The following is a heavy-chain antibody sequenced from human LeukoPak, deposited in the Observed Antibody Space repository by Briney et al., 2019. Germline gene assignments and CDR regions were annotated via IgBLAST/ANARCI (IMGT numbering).Heavy chain of an antibody. V-gene: IGHV4-39*07. CDR1: GGSISSSSYY. J-gene: IGHJ4*02. CDR2: IYYSGST. Sequence: SETLSLTCTVSGGSISSSSYYWGWIRQPPGKGLEWIGSIYYSGSTYYNPSLKSRVTISVDTSKNQFSLKLSSVTAADTAVYYCARTQGVAGVWYYFDYWGQGTLVTVSS. D-gene: IGHD6-19*01. CDR3: ARTQGVAGVWYYFDY.